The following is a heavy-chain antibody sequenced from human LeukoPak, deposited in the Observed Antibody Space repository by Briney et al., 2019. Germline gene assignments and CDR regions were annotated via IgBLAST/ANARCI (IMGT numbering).Heavy chain of an antibody. CDR2: IYYSGST. Sequence: SETLSLTCTVSGGSISSSSYYWGWIRQPPGKGLEWIGSIYYSGSTYYNPSLKSRVTISVDTSKNQFSLKLSSVTAADTAVYYCARQPYYDILTGYYPYYYYYYMDVWGKGTTVTVSS. J-gene: IGHJ6*03. CDR3: ARQPYYDILTGYYPYYYYYYMDV. D-gene: IGHD3-9*01. V-gene: IGHV4-39*01. CDR1: GGSISSSSYY.